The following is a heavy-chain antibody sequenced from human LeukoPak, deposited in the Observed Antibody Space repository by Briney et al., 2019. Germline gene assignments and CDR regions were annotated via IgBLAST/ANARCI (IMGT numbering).Heavy chain of an antibody. V-gene: IGHV3-48*02. D-gene: IGHD2-15*01. J-gene: IGHJ5*02. CDR1: GFTFSSYT. Sequence: PGGSLRLSWVASGFTFSSYTINWVRQAPGKGLEWVSYISSSGTTIYYADSVKGRFTISRDNAMNTLYLQMNSLRDDDTAVNYCARGLLYCSGGSCYSRFDPWGQGTLVTVSS. CDR3: ARGLLYCSGGSCYSRFDP. CDR2: ISSSGTTI.